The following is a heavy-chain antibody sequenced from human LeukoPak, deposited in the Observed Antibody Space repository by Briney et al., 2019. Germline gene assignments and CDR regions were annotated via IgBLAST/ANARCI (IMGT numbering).Heavy chain of an antibody. CDR1: GFTFDDYA. V-gene: IGHV3-9*01. CDR2: ISWNSGSI. D-gene: IGHD6-13*01. CDR3: AKDSSSWVDDNWFDP. J-gene: IGHJ5*02. Sequence: GGSLRLSCAASGFTFDDYAMHWVRQAPGKGLEWVSGISWNSGSIGYADSVKGRFTISRDNSKNTLYLQMNSLRAEDTAVYYCAKDSSSWVDDNWFDPWGQGTLVTVSS.